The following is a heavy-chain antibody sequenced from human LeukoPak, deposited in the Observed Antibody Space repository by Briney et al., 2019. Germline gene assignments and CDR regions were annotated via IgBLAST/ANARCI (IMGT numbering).Heavy chain of an antibody. Sequence: GGSLRLSCAASGFTFSSHGMNWVRQAPGKRLEWVSGISGSGDNTHNADFVKGRFTISRDNSKNTLYLQMNSLRAEDTAVYYCARIAEASGIYGQGYDYWGQGTLVTVSS. CDR3: ARIAEASGIYGQGYDY. V-gene: IGHV3-23*01. CDR1: GFTFSSHG. CDR2: ISGSGDNT. D-gene: IGHD1-26*01. J-gene: IGHJ4*02.